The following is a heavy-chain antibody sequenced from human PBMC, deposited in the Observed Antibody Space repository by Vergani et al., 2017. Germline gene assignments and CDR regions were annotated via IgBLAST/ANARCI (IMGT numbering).Heavy chain of an antibody. J-gene: IGHJ6*02. D-gene: IGHD3-10*01. CDR1: GFTFSSYS. CDR2: ISSSISYI. Sequence: EVQLVESGGGLVQPGGSLRLSCAASGFTFSSYSMNWVRQAPGKGLEWVSSISSSISYIHCSDSLKVRFTISRDNDKSSLYLQMNSLRAEDTGVYYCARDQYYLGSGSYPYFYYYGLDVWGQGTAVTVSS. V-gene: IGHV3-21*01. CDR3: ARDQYYLGSGSYPYFYYYGLDV.